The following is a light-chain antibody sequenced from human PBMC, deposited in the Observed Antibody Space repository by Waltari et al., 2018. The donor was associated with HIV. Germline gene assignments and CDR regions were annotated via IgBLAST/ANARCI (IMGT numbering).Light chain of an antibody. CDR3: SSYSPRGSVV. J-gene: IGLJ3*02. CDR2: EVS. Sequence: HSVLTQPASVSGSPGQSITISCSGPTSDLSSLNFVSWYQQSPGRAPKLIIFEVSSRPSGVSDRCSGSKSGDTASLTISALRTEDEADYFCSSYSPRGSVVFGGGTKVTVL. V-gene: IGLV2-14*01. CDR1: TSDLSSLNF.